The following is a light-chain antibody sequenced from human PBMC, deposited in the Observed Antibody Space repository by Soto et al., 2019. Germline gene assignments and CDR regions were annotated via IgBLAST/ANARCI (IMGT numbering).Light chain of an antibody. CDR1: QTISSW. Sequence: IKMYHCPSTLSGSIGDRVTITSRASQTISSWLAWYQQKPGKAPKLLIYGASTRATGIPARFSGSGSGTEFTLTISSLQSEDYAVYYCQQYNNWPPYTFGQG. CDR2: GAS. CDR3: QQYNNWPPYT. V-gene: IGKV1-5*01. J-gene: IGKJ2*01.